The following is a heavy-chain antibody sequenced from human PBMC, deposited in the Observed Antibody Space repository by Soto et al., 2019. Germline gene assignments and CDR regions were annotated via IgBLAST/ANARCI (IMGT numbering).Heavy chain of an antibody. CDR2: INHSGST. V-gene: IGHV4-34*01. D-gene: IGHD6-19*01. CDR3: ARGGWYGYSYYYTDV. Sequence: SETLSLTCAVYGGSFSGYYWSWIRQPPGKGLEWIGEINHSGSTNYNPSLKSRVTISVDTSKNQFSLKLSSVTAADTAVYYCARGGWYGYSYYYTDVWGKGTTVTVSS. J-gene: IGHJ6*03. CDR1: GGSFSGYY.